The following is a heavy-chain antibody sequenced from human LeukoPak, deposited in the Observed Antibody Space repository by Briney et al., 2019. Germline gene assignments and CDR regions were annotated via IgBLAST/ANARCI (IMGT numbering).Heavy chain of an antibody. CDR1: GGPISSYY. D-gene: IGHD6-13*01. J-gene: IGHJ5*02. CDR3: ARDRSSSSFFPTGFDP. CDR2: ISYSGST. V-gene: IGHV4-59*01. Sequence: SETLSLTCTVSGGPISSYYWSWIRQPPRKGLAWIGYISYSGSTNFNPSLKSRVTISVDTSKHQFSLKLSSVTAADTAVYFCARDRSSSSFFPTGFDPWGQGTLVTVSS.